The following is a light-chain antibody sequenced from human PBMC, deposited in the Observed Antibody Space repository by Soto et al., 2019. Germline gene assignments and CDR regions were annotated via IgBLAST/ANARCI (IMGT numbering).Light chain of an antibody. CDR1: QTAIKY. CDR3: QQTDRAPLT. J-gene: IGKJ1*01. Sequence: DIQMTQSPSSLSASVGDRVTITCRASQTAIKYVNWYQHIPGKPPKLLIFAVSSLKSGVPSRFSGSGSGTDFTLTISSLQPEDFATYYCQQTDRAPLTFGQGTKVEIK. CDR2: AVS. V-gene: IGKV1-39*01.